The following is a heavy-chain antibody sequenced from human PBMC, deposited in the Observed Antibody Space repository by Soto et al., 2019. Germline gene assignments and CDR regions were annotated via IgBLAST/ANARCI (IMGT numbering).Heavy chain of an antibody. V-gene: IGHV1-3*01. D-gene: IGHD1-26*01. CDR2: INVGNGNT. J-gene: IGHJ4*02. CDR3: ARDDSGFSGSHYIDYFNY. CDR1: GYTFTSYA. Sequence: ASVKVSCKASGYTFTSYAMHWVRQAPGQRLEWMGWINVGNGNTKYSQKFQGRVTITRDTSAGTVYMQLSSLTSEDTAVYYCARDDSGFSGSHYIDYFNYWGQGALVTVSS.